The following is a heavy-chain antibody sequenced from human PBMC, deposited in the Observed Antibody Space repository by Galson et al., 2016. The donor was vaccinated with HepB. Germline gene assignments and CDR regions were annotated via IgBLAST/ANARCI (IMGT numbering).Heavy chain of an antibody. Sequence: SVKVSCKASGYTFTGYYIHWVRQAPGQGLEWMGWINPNSGGAKYAQKFQGWVTMTRDTSISTAYMELSRLRSDDTAVYYCARDYYFGMDFWGQGTTGTVSS. CDR2: INPNSGGA. CDR3: ARDYYFGMDF. V-gene: IGHV1-2*04. CDR1: GYTFTGYY. J-gene: IGHJ6*01.